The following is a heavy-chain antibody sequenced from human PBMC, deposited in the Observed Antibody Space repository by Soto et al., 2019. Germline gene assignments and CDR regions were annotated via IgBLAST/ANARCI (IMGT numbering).Heavy chain of an antibody. D-gene: IGHD1-20*01. CDR3: ARGLRNWRSRGGFDY. CDR2: IKEDGSEK. J-gene: IGHJ4*02. Sequence: EVQLVESGGALVQPGGSLRLSCATTGFSFNRHWMSWVRQAPGKGLEWVAHIKEDGSEKYYVDSVKGRFSICRDNAKNSMSLHMNRLGAADTAVYYCARGLRNWRSRGGFDYWGQGTLVAVSS. CDR1: GFSFNRHW. V-gene: IGHV3-7*03.